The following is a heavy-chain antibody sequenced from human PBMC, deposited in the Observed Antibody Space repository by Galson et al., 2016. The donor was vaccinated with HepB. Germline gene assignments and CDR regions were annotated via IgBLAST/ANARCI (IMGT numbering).Heavy chain of an antibody. Sequence: SLRLSCAASGXXFSXXXLHXXRRAPGKGLEWVALISHDGSSKNFADSVKGRFTISRDNSKSTVSLQMNSLRVEDMAVYYWAKERLSGWYHFDSWGQGTLVTVSS. D-gene: IGHD6-19*01. CDR3: AKERLSGWYHFDS. J-gene: IGHJ4*02. V-gene: IGHV3-30*18. CDR2: ISHDGSSK. CDR1: GXXFSXXX.